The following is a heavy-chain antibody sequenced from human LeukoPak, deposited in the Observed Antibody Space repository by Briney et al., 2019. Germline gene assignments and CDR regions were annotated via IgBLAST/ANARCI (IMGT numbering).Heavy chain of an antibody. CDR1: GFTFNSYV. J-gene: IGHJ4*02. CDR2: IYAGGDT. Sequence: GGSLRLSCAASGFTFNSYVMSWVRQAPGKGLEWVSVIYAGGDTYYADSVKGRFTISRDNSKNTLYLQMNSLRAEDTAVYYCARSGSGWFDFWGQGTLVTVSS. CDR3: ARSGSGWFDF. D-gene: IGHD6-19*01. V-gene: IGHV3-23*03.